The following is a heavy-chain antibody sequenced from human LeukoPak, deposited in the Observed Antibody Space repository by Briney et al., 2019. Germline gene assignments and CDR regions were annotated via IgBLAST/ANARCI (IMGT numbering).Heavy chain of an antibody. CDR1: GGSISSSSYY. V-gene: IGHV4-39*01. Sequence: SETLSLTCTVSGGSISSSSYYWGWIRQPPGKGLEWIGSIYYSGSTYYNPSLKSRVTISVDTSKNQFSLKLSSVTAADTAVYYCARHSVDYYDSSGLFATPDLNWFDPWGQGTLVTVSS. J-gene: IGHJ5*02. CDR2: IYYSGST. D-gene: IGHD3-22*01. CDR3: ARHSVDYYDSSGLFATPDLNWFDP.